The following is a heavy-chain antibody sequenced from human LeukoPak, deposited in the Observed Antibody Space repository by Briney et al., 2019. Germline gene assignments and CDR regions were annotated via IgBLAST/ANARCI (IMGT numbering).Heavy chain of an antibody. D-gene: IGHD6-19*01. CDR3: ATTGYSSGWYFDY. CDR2: IWYDGSNK. J-gene: IGHJ4*02. V-gene: IGHV3-33*01. CDR1: GFTFSSYG. Sequence: PGGSLRLSCAASGFTFSSYGMHWARQAPGKGLEWVAVIWYDGSNKYYADSVKGRFTISRDNSKNTLYLQMNSLRAEDTAVYYCATTGYSSGWYFDYWGQGTLVTVSS.